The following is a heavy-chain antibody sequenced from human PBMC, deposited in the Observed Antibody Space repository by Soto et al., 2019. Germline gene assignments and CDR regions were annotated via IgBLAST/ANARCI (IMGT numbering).Heavy chain of an antibody. CDR2: IYDSGST. CDR3: AASYY. V-gene: IGHV4-59*01. Sequence: QVQLQESGPRLVKPSETLSLTCTVSGGSISHFYWSWIRQSPGKGLEWLGYIYDSGSTSYNPSLRSRVTMSMDTSKTQFSLNLSSVTAADTAVYSCAASYY. J-gene: IGHJ6*01. CDR1: GGSISHFY.